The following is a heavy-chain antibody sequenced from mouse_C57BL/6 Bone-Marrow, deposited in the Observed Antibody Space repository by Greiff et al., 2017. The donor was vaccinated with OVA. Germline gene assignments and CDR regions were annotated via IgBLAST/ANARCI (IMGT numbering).Heavy chain of an antibody. V-gene: IGHV1-81*01. CDR3: ARGYGSSPDY. J-gene: IGHJ2*01. CDR1: GYTFTSYG. Sequence: LQESGAELARPGASVKLSCKASGYTFTSYGISWVKQRTGQGLEWIGEIYPRSGNTYYNEKFKGKATLTADKSSSTAYMELRSLTSEDSAVYFCARGYGSSPDYWGQGTTLTVSS. CDR2: IYPRSGNT. D-gene: IGHD1-1*01.